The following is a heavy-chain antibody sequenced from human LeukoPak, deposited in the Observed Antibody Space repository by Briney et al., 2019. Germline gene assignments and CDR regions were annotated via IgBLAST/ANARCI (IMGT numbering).Heavy chain of an antibody. CDR1: GFTFSDYY. V-gene: IGHV3-11*06. Sequence: GGSLRLSCAASGFTFSDYYMSWLRQVPGKGLEWVSYISGSSSDTNYADSVKGRFTISRDNTKNSVYLQMNSLRAEDTAVYYCARKGYSGYESFDYWGQGTLVTVSS. CDR2: ISGSSSDT. D-gene: IGHD5-12*01. CDR3: ARKGYSGYESFDY. J-gene: IGHJ4*02.